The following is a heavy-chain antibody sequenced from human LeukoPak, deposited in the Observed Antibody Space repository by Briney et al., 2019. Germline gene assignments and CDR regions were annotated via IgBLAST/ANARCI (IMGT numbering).Heavy chain of an antibody. CDR1: GGSISSGGYY. D-gene: IGHD3-9*01. V-gene: IGHV4-39*07. Sequence: PSETLSLTCTVSGGSISSGGYYWGWIRQPPGKGLEWIGSIYYSGSTYYNPSLKSRVTISVDTSKNQFSLKLSSVTAADTAVYYCARGPGHYFDWLSESWDYWGQGTLVTVSS. CDR2: IYYSGST. CDR3: ARGPGHYFDWLSESWDY. J-gene: IGHJ4*02.